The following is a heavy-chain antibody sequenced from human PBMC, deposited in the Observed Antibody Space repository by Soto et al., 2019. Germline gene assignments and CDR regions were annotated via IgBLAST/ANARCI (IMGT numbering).Heavy chain of an antibody. D-gene: IGHD3-3*01. CDR1: GGSFSGYY. CDR2: INHSGST. V-gene: IGHV4-34*01. Sequence: SETLSLTCAVYGGSFSGYYWSWIRQPPGKGLEWIGEINHSGSTNYNPSLKSRVTISVDTSKNQFSLKLSSVTAADTAVYYCAREGVFRTDFWSGYYTEWFDPWGQGTLVTVSS. CDR3: AREGVFRTDFWSGYYTEWFDP. J-gene: IGHJ5*02.